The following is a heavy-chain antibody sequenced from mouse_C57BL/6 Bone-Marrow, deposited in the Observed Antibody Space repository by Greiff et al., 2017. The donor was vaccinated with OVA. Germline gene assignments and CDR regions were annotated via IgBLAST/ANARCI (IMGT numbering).Heavy chain of an antibody. J-gene: IGHJ3*01. D-gene: IGHD4-1*01. Sequence: QVQLQQPGAELVKPGASVKLSCKASGYTFTSYWMHWVKQRPGQGLEWIGMFHPNSGSTNYNEKFKSKATLTVDKSSSTAYMQLSSLTSEDSAVYYCARSNWDGFAYWGQGTLVTVSA. CDR1: GYTFTSYW. CDR2: FHPNSGST. CDR3: ARSNWDGFAY. V-gene: IGHV1-64*01.